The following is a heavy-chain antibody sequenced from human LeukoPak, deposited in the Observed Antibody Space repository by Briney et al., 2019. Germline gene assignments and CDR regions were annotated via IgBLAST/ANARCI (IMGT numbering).Heavy chain of an antibody. V-gene: IGHV1-69*05. Sequence: SVKVSCKASGGPFSSYAISWVRQAPGQGLEWMGRIIPIFGTANYAQKFQGRVTITTDESTSTAYMELSSLRSEDAAVYYCAREVAGEAGDWGQGTLVTVSS. CDR3: AREVAGEAGD. J-gene: IGHJ4*02. CDR1: GGPFSSYA. CDR2: IIPIFGTA. D-gene: IGHD6-19*01.